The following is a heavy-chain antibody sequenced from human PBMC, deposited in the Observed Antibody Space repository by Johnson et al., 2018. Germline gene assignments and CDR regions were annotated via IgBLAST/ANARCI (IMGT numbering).Heavy chain of an antibody. Sequence: QVQLQESGPGLVKPSETLSLTCAVSGGSISSYYWSWIRQPPGTGLEWMGYICYSGSTNYNPSLKSGVPMSVDPAKNQFSLTLSSVTAADTAVYYCARDPCEGYYYYGMDVWGQGTTVTVSS. V-gene: IGHV4-59*01. CDR1: GGSISSYY. CDR3: ARDPCEGYYYYGMDV. CDR2: ICYSGST. J-gene: IGHJ6*01.